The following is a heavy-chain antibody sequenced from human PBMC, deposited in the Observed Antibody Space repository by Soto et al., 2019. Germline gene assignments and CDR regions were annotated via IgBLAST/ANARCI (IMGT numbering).Heavy chain of an antibody. Sequence: GGSLRLSCEASGFTLGTYWVSWIRQAPGKGLEWVANINQDGSEKYFVDSVKGRFTISRDNAKNSVYLQMNSLRAEDTAVYYATRSAYMDVWGTGTTVTVSS. CDR3: TRSAYMDV. J-gene: IGHJ6*03. D-gene: IGHD2-2*01. CDR1: GFTLGTYW. V-gene: IGHV3-7*01. CDR2: INQDGSEK.